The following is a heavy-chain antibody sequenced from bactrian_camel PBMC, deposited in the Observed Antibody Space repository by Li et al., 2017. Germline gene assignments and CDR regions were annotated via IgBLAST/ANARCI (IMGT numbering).Heavy chain of an antibody. CDR1: GDSHLTGC. V-gene: IGHV3S6*01. CDR3: AADPSAVCGVDDWYPDIDD. CDR2: IYRGSLNT. Sequence: QVQLVESEGGSVQAGGSLKLSCIASGDSHLTGCMAWFRQPPGKEREGIAFIYRGSLNTYYPDSVKGRFTISKDNTKNTLYLQMNSLKPEDTGTYYCAADPSAVCGVDDWYPDIDDWSQGTQVTVS. D-gene: IGHD6*01. J-gene: IGHJ6*01.